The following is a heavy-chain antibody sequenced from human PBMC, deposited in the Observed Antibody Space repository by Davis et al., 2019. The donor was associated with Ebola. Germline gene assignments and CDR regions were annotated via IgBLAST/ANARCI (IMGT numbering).Heavy chain of an antibody. V-gene: IGHV3-15*01. CDR1: GFTFSSYW. D-gene: IGHD2-2*01. Sequence: GESLKISCAASGFTFSSYWMSWVRQAPGKGLEWVGLIKSKTDAGTTEYAEPVEGRFTISRDDSKETLYLQINSLKTEDTAVYYCATDRRAGHCNSNSCAHYFEYWGQGTLVTVSS. CDR3: ATDRRAGHCNSNSCAHYFEY. J-gene: IGHJ4*02. CDR2: IKSKTDAGTT.